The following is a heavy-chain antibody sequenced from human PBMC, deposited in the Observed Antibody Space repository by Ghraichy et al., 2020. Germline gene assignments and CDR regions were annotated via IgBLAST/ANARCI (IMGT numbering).Heavy chain of an antibody. CDR1: GFTFSSYW. CDR2: INSDGSST. Sequence: GGSLRLSCAASGFTFSSYWMHWVRQAPGKGLVWVSRINSDGSSTTYADSVKGRFTISRDNAKNTLYLQMNSLRAEDTAVYYCARVTRYCSGGTCQNSHSNWGQGTLVTVSS. V-gene: IGHV3-74*01. CDR3: ARVTRYCSGGTCQNSHSN. D-gene: IGHD2-15*01. J-gene: IGHJ4*02.